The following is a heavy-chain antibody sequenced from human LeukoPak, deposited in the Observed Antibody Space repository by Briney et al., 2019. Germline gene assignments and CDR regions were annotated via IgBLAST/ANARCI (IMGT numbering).Heavy chain of an antibody. J-gene: IGHJ4*02. CDR1: GFTFSRYC. CDR2: FCSDGTRA. D-gene: IGHD4-17*01. CDR3: TRVHYGDYVDY. V-gene: IGHV3-74*01. Sequence: GGSLRLSCAASGFTFSRYCMHWVRQAPGKGLVWVSRFCSDGTRASYADSVERRYTLSRDHAKNTPYLQMNRVRAEHTAVYHCTRVHYGDYVDYWGQGTLVTVSS.